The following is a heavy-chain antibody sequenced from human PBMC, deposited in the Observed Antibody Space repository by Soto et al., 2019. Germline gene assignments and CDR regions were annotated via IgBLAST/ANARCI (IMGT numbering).Heavy chain of an antibody. CDR3: GRGRSGQLVVFY. CDR2: IGPNSGDT. CDR1: GYTFTGHY. Sequence: GASVKVSCKTSGYTFTGHYSHWGRQAPGQGPEWMGEIGPNSGDTRYAQRFQGRVTMTRDTSITTVYMELANLSPDDTAVYYCGRGRSGQLVVFYWGQGTLVTVSS. J-gene: IGHJ4*02. V-gene: IGHV1-2*02. D-gene: IGHD1-26*01.